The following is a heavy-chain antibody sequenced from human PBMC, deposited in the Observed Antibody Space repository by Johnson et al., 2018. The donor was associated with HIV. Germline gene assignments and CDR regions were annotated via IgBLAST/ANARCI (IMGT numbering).Heavy chain of an antibody. Sequence: VQLVESGGGVVQPGRSLRVSCVASGFTLSSYAMHWVRQAPGKGLEWVAVVSYDGSNKYYPDSVKGRFTISRDNSKNTLYLQMNSLRAEDTAVYYCAIPLVVPTDDDAFDIWGQGTMVTVSS. CDR1: GFTLSSYA. CDR2: VSYDGSNK. D-gene: IGHD2-2*01. J-gene: IGHJ3*02. CDR3: AIPLVVPTDDDAFDI. V-gene: IGHV3-30*04.